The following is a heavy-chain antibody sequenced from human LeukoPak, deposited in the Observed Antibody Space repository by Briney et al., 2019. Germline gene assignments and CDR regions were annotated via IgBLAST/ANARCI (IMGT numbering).Heavy chain of an antibody. CDR1: GFTFSGFA. CDR2: IRSKANSYAT. D-gene: IGHD6-19*01. J-gene: IGHJ6*02. CDR3: TTNCPVASRYYYGMDV. V-gene: IGHV3-73*01. Sequence: RRSLRLSRAVSGFTFSGFATDWVRQASEKGLEWVGRIRSKANSYATAYAASVKGRFPISRDDSKNTAYLQMNSLKTEDTAVYYCTTNCPVASRYYYGMDVWGQGTTVTVSS.